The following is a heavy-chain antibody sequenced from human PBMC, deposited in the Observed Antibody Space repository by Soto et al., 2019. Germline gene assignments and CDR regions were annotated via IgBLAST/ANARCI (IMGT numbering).Heavy chain of an antibody. CDR1: GGSISSGGYY. V-gene: IGHV4-31*03. D-gene: IGHD4-17*01. Sequence: QVQLQESGPGLVKPSQTLSLTCTVSGGSISSGGYYWSWIRQHPVKVMEWIGYIYYSGSTYYNPSLKSRVTISVDTSKNQFSLKLSSVTAADTAVYYCAGTTTVTTGRNYFDYWGQGTLVTVSS. CDR3: AGTTTVTTGRNYFDY. CDR2: IYYSGST. J-gene: IGHJ4*02.